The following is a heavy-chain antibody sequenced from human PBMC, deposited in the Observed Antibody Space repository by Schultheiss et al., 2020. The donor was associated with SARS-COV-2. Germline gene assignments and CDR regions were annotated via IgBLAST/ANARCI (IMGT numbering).Heavy chain of an antibody. CDR2: INSDGSST. D-gene: IGHD1-26*01. Sequence: GGSLRLSCAASGFTFSSYGMHWVRQAPGKGLVWVSRINSDGSSTSYADSVKGRFTISRDNAKNSLYLQMNSLRAEDTAVYYCASGQWELLYVYWGQGTLVTVSS. CDR1: GFTFSSYG. J-gene: IGHJ4*02. V-gene: IGHV3-74*01. CDR3: ASGQWELLYVY.